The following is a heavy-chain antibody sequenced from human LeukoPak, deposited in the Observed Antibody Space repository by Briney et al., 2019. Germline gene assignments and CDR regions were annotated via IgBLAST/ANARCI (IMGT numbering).Heavy chain of an antibody. CDR3: AREYSDYFDY. CDR2: IKQDGSEK. Sequence: PGGSLRLSCAASGLTFSSYWMSWVRQAPGKGLGWVANIKQDGSEKYYVDSVKGRFTISRDNAKNSLYLQMNSLRAEDTAVYYCAREYSDYFDYWGQGTLVTVSS. J-gene: IGHJ4*02. D-gene: IGHD5-12*01. V-gene: IGHV3-7*01. CDR1: GLTFSSYW.